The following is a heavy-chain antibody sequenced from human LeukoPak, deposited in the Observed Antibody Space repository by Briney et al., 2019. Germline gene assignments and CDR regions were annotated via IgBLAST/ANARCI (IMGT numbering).Heavy chain of an antibody. J-gene: IGHJ6*03. Sequence: PSGTLSLTCAVYGGSFSGYYWSWIRQPPGKGLEWIGEINHSGSTNYNPSLKSRVTISVDTSKNQFSLKLSSVTAADTAVYYCARAVGYYGSGTVYYYMDVWGKGTTVTVSS. D-gene: IGHD3-10*01. CDR1: GGSFSGYY. CDR3: ARAVGYYGSGTVYYYMDV. V-gene: IGHV4-34*01. CDR2: INHSGST.